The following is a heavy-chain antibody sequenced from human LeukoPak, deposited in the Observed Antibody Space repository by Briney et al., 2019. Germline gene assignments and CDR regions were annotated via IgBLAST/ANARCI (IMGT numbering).Heavy chain of an antibody. V-gene: IGHV3-53*01. J-gene: IGHJ4*02. CDR1: GFTVSSNY. CDR2: IYSGGST. Sequence: PGGSLRLSCAASGFTVSSNYMSWVRQAPGKGLEWVSVIYSGGSTYYADSVKGRFTISRDNSKNTLYLQMNSLRAEDTAIYHCAKVTGDYYDTSGAFDYWGQGTLLTVSS. CDR3: AKVTGDYYDTSGAFDY. D-gene: IGHD3-22*01.